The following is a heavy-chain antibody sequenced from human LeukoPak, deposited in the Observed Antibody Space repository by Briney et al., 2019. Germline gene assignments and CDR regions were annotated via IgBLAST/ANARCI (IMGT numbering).Heavy chain of an antibody. CDR3: ARAYSSSWYDF. V-gene: IGHV3-48*01. Sequence: PGGSLRLSCAASGFTFSSYSMNWVRQAPGKGLEWVSYISSVSSSTIYYADSVKGRFTISRDNAKNTLYLQINSLRAEDTAIYYCARAYSSSWYDFWGQGTLVTVSS. D-gene: IGHD6-13*01. CDR2: ISSVSSSTI. J-gene: IGHJ5*01. CDR1: GFTFSSYS.